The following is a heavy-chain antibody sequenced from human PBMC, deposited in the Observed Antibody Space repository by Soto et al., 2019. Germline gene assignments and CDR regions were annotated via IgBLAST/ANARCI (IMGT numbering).Heavy chain of an antibody. CDR3: ARGLLAAALDYYYYMDV. V-gene: IGHV1-8*01. J-gene: IGHJ6*03. D-gene: IGHD6-13*01. CDR1: GYTFTSYD. Sequence: QVQLVQSGAEVKKPGASVKVSCKASGYTFTSYDINWVRQATGQGLEWMGWMNPNSGNTGYAQKFQGRVTMTRNTSISTAYMELSSLRSEDTAVYYCARGLLAAALDYYYYMDVWGKGTTVTVSS. CDR2: MNPNSGNT.